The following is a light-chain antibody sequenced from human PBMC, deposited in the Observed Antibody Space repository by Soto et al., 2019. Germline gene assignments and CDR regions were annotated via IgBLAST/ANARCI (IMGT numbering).Light chain of an antibody. CDR3: QQYARSPTS. V-gene: IGKV3-20*01. CDR2: GAS. J-gene: IGKJ4*02. CDR1: QSVSSSF. Sequence: EIVLTQSPATLSMSPGEGATLSCRASQSVSSSFLAWYQQRPGQAPRLLIYGASTRATAIPDRFSGSGSGTDFSLTISRLEPEDFAVYYCQQYARSPTSFGGGTKLEIK.